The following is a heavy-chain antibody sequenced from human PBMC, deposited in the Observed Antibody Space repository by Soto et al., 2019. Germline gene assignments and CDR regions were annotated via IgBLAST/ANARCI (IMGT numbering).Heavy chain of an antibody. CDR2: IIPIFGTA. CDR1: GGTFSSYA. V-gene: IGHV1-69*12. CDR3: ASPSDGTGTDAFDI. J-gene: IGHJ3*02. Sequence: QVQLVQSGAEVKKPGSSVKVSCKASGGTFSSYAISWLRQAPGQGLEWMGGIIPIFGTANYAEKFQGRVTISADDSTSTAYMGLSRLRSEDTAVYYCASPSDGTGTDAFDIWGQGPMVTVSS. D-gene: IGHD1-1*01.